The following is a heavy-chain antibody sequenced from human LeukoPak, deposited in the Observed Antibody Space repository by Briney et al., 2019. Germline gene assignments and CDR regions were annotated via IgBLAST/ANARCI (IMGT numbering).Heavy chain of an antibody. CDR1: GFTFTSSA. V-gene: IGHV1-58*01. J-gene: IGHJ4*02. CDR2: IVVGSGNT. D-gene: IGHD1-26*01. CDR3: AAGGIVGATINFDY. Sequence: ASVKVSCTASGFTFTSSAVQWVRQARGQRLEWIGWIVVGSGNTNYAQKFQERVTITRDMSTSTAYMELSSLRSEDTAVYYCAAGGIVGATINFDYWGQGTLVTVFS.